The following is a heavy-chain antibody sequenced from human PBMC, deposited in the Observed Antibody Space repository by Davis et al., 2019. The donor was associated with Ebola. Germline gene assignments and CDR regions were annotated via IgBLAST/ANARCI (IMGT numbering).Heavy chain of an antibody. CDR1: GGSFRGYY. V-gene: IGHV4-34*01. J-gene: IGHJ5*02. Sequence: MPGGSLRLSCAVYGGSFRGYYWSWIRQPPGKWLEWIGEINHSGRTNYNPSLKSRVTISVDTSKNQFSLKMSSVTAAVTAVYYCAREGCSGYSNWFDPWGQGTLVTVSS. CDR3: AREGCSGYSNWFDP. CDR2: INHSGRT. D-gene: IGHD3-22*01.